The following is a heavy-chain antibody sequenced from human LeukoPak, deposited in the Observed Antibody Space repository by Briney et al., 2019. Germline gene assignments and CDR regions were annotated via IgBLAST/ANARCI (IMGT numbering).Heavy chain of an antibody. J-gene: IGHJ4*02. V-gene: IGHV5-51*01. D-gene: IGHD1-1*01. CDR3: ARLNDDGLSFDY. CDR1: GYSFTSYW. CDR2: IYPGDSET. Sequence: GESLKISCKGSGYSFTSYWIGWVRQMPGKGLEWMGIIYPGDSETRYSPSFQGQVTMSADESISTAYLQWSSLKASDTAVYFCARLNDDGLSFDYWGQGTLVTVSS.